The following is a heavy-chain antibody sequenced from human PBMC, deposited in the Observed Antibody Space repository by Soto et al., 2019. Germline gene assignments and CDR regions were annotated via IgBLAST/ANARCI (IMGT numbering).Heavy chain of an antibody. CDR2: INPNSGGT. CDR1: GYTFTGYY. CDR3: ARGCDILTGYYPSKGSFDY. Sequence: ASVKVSCKASGYTFTGYYMHWVRQAPGQGLEWMGWINPNSGGTNYAQKFQGWVTMTRDTSISTAYMELSRLRSDDTAVYYCARGCDILTGYYPSKGSFDYWGQGTLVTVSS. V-gene: IGHV1-2*04. D-gene: IGHD3-9*01. J-gene: IGHJ4*02.